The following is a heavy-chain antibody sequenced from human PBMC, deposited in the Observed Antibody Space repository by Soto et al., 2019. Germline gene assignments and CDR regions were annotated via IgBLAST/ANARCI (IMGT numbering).Heavy chain of an antibody. CDR1: GYTFTSYD. Sequence: GASVKVSCKASGYTFTSYDINWVRQATGQGLEWMGWMNPNSGNTGYAQKFQGRVTMTRNTSISTAYMELSSLRSEDTAVYYCARVIVATSYYYYYYMDVWGKRTTVTVS. V-gene: IGHV1-8*01. D-gene: IGHD5-12*01. CDR3: ARVIVATSYYYYYYMDV. J-gene: IGHJ6*03. CDR2: MNPNSGNT.